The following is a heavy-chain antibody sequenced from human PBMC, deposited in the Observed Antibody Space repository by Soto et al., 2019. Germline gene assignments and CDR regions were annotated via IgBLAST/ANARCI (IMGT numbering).Heavy chain of an antibody. Sequence: QVHLVESGGGLVKPGGSLRLSCEASGFTFSDYQMSWIRQAPGKGLEWVSYIGSSGLSVYYEDSVKGRFTISRDYANNSLYLQMNSLRAEDSAVYYCARDLRQLLSHNYYYYYLDVWGKGTTVSVSS. J-gene: IGHJ6*03. CDR3: ARDLRQLLSHNYYYYYLDV. CDR2: IGSSGLSV. D-gene: IGHD2-2*01. V-gene: IGHV3-11*01. CDR1: GFTFSDYQ.